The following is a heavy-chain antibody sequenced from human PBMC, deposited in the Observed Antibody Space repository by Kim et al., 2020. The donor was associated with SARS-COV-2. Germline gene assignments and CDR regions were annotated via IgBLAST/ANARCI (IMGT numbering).Heavy chain of an antibody. D-gene: IGHD1-26*01. CDR3: AIGGSSGRRFFDY. J-gene: IGHJ4*02. V-gene: IGHV3-66*01. Sequence: YADSVKGRFTISRDNSKNTLYLQMNSLRAEDTAVYYCAIGGSSGRRFFDYWGQGTLVTVSS.